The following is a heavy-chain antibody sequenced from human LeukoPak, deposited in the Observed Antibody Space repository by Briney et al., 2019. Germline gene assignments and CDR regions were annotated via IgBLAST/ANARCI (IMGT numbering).Heavy chain of an antibody. CDR3: ARDNNGYGFDY. Sequence: PSETLSLTCTVSGGSISSGSYYWTWIRQPAGKGLEWIGHIYTSGSTKYNPSLKSRVFISADTSRNQFSLQLSSVTAADTAVYYCARDNNGYGFDYWGQGTPVTVSS. D-gene: IGHD5-12*01. V-gene: IGHV4-61*09. CDR1: GGSISSGSYY. CDR2: IYTSGST. J-gene: IGHJ4*02.